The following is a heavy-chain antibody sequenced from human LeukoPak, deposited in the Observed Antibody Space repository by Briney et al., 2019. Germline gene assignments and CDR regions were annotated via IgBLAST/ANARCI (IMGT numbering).Heavy chain of an antibody. Sequence: SETLCLTCTVSGYSISSGYYWGWIRQPPGKGLEWIGSIYHSGSTYYNPSLKSRVTISVDTSKNQFSLKLSSVTAADTAVYYCARVSAREVMVDYWGQGTLVTVSS. CDR3: ARVSAREVMVDY. J-gene: IGHJ4*02. CDR2: IYHSGST. V-gene: IGHV4-38-2*02. CDR1: GYSISSGYY. D-gene: IGHD2-21*01.